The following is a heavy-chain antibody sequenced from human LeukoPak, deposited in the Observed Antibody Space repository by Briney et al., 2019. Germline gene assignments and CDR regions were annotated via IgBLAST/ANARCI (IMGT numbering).Heavy chain of an antibody. CDR2: IYTSGST. Sequence: SETLSLTCAVYGGSISSYYWSWIRQPAGKGLEWIGRIYTSGSTNYNPSLKSRVTMSVDTSKNQFSLKLSSVTAADTAVYYCARTKGGYDSFWFDPWGQGTLVTVSS. CDR1: GGSISSYY. J-gene: IGHJ5*02. V-gene: IGHV4-59*10. CDR3: ARTKGGYDSFWFDP. D-gene: IGHD5-12*01.